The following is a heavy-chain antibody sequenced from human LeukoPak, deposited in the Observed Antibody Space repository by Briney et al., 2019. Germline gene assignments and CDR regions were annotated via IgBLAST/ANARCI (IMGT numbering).Heavy chain of an antibody. V-gene: IGHV4-34*01. CDR2: INHSGST. CDR3: ARGWVPSLSYYYMDV. J-gene: IGHJ6*03. D-gene: IGHD2-2*01. CDR1: GGSFSGYY. Sequence: SETLSLTCAVYGGSFSGYYWSWIRQPPGKGLEWIGEINHSGSTNYNPSLKSRVTISVDTSKNQFSLKLSSVTAADTAVYYCARGWVPSLSYYYMDVWGKGTTVTVSS.